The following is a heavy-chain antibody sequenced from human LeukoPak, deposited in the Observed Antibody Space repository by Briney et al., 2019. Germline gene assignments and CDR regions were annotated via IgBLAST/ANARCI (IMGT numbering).Heavy chain of an antibody. V-gene: IGHV3-7*01. CDR3: ARVPRTMVRGVIIPSFDY. J-gene: IGHJ4*02. D-gene: IGHD3-10*01. CDR2: IKQDGSEK. Sequence: PGGSLRLSCAASGFTFSSYWMSWVRQAPGKGLEWVANIKQDGSEKYYVDPVKGRFTISRDNAKNSLYLQMNSLRAEDTAVYYCARVPRTMVRGVIIPSFDYWGQGTLVTVSS. CDR1: GFTFSSYW.